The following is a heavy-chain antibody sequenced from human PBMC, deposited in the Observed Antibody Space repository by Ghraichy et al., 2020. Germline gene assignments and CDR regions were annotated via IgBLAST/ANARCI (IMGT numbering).Heavy chain of an antibody. CDR3: ARVGVEMATIRGAFDS. CDR2: IYYSGST. CDR1: GGSISRSDYY. J-gene: IGHJ3*02. D-gene: IGHD5-24*01. Sequence: SETLSLTCTVSGGSISRSDYYWGWSRQPPGKGLEWIGSIYYSGSTYYNPSLKSRVTISVDTSKNQFSLKLSSVTAADTAVYYCARVGVEMATIRGAFDSWGQGKMVTVSS. V-gene: IGHV4-39*01.